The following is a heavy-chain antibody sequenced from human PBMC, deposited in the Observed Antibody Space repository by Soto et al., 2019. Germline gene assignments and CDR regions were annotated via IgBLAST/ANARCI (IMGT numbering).Heavy chain of an antibody. CDR2: IYTGGST. V-gene: IGHV3-53*01. Sequence: EMQLVESGGGLIQPGGSLRLSCAASGFTVSSSYMSWVRQAAGKGLEWVSVIYTGGSTYYADSVKGRFTISRDNSKNTVYLQMNSPRAEDTAVYYCARRFDAMDVWGQGTTVTVSS. CDR3: ARRFDAMDV. CDR1: GFTVSSSY. J-gene: IGHJ6*02.